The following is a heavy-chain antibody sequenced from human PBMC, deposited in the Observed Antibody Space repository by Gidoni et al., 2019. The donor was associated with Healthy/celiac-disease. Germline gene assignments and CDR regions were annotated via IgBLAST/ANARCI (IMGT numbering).Heavy chain of an antibody. D-gene: IGHD4-17*01. CDR1: GFTFSRYS. CDR3: ARERGTDDYGDYHDAFDI. Sequence: EVQLVESGGGLVKPGGSLRLSCAASGFTFSRYSMNWVRQAPGKGLEWVSSISSSSSYIYYADSVKGRFTISRDNAKNSLYLQMNSLRAEDTAVYYCARERGTDDYGDYHDAFDIWGQGTMVTVSS. CDR2: ISSSSSYI. J-gene: IGHJ3*02. V-gene: IGHV3-21*01.